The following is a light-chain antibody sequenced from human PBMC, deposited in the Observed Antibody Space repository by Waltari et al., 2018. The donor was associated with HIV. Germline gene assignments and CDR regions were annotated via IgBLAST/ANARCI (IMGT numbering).Light chain of an antibody. J-gene: IGKJ4*01. V-gene: IGKV4-1*01. CDR3: QQYYSTPPT. Sequence: DIVMTQSPDSLAVSLGERATINCKSSQSVLYSSNTNNYLAWYQQKPGQPPKLLIYWASTRESGVPDGYSGSGSGTDFTLTISSLQAEDEAVYYCQQYYSTPPTFGGGTKVEIK. CDR1: QSVLYSSNTNNY. CDR2: WAS.